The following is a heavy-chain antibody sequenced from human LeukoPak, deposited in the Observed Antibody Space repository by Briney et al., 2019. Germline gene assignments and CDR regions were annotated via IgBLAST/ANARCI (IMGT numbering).Heavy chain of an antibody. V-gene: IGHV3-30*04. J-gene: IGHJ4*02. CDR1: GFTFSSYA. CDR3: ARGRYSSSWPSDY. CDR2: ISYDGSNK. D-gene: IGHD6-13*01. Sequence: GGSLRLSCAASGFTFSSYAMHWVRQAPGKGLEWVAVISYDGSNKYYADSVKGRFTISRDNSKNTLYLQMNSLRAEDTAVYHCARGRYSSSWPSDYWGQGTLVTVSS.